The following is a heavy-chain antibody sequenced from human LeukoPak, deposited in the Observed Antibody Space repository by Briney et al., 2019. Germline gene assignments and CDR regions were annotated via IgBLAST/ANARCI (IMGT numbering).Heavy chain of an antibody. CDR1: GSSISRHY. D-gene: IGHD6-13*01. J-gene: IGHJ4*02. Sequence: NPSETLSLTCSVSGSSISRHYWTWIRQPPGKGLEWIDYTHFSGSTNYNPSLKSRATTSLDRAKNQISLTLTSVSAADTAVYFCARAKAAGSYDFWGQGTLVTVSS. CDR2: THFSGST. V-gene: IGHV4-59*11. CDR3: ARAKAAGSYDF.